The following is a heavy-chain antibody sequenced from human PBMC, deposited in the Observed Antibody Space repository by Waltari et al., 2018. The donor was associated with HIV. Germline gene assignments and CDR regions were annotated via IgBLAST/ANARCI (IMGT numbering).Heavy chain of an antibody. CDR1: GGSVGSSGFS. D-gene: IGHD2-15*01. CDR2: IYYTGGT. V-gene: IGHV4-30-2*06. J-gene: IGHJ3*01. CDR3: ARDRFCNGNGCSPSDAFDV. Sequence: QLRLQESGSGLLKPSQTLSLTCNVSGGSVGSSGFSWSWIRQSPGKGLEWIGYIYYTGGTYYNPSRKSRVNISLDRSKNQFSLRLSYVSAADTAVYYCARDRFCNGNGCSPSDAFDVWGQGRMVTVSS.